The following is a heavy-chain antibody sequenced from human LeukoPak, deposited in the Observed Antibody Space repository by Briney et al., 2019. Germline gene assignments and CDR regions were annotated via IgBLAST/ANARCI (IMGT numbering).Heavy chain of an antibody. CDR1: GLTFSDYW. CDR2: MKHDGSEK. CDR3: AREGESSGYYSDY. D-gene: IGHD3-22*01. V-gene: IGHV3-7*01. Sequence: PGGSLRLSCAASGLTFSDYWMSWVRQAPGKGLEWVANMKHDGSEKYYVDSVKGRFTISRDNAKNSLFLQMNSLRAEDTALYYCAREGESSGYYSDYWGRGTLVTVSS. J-gene: IGHJ4*02.